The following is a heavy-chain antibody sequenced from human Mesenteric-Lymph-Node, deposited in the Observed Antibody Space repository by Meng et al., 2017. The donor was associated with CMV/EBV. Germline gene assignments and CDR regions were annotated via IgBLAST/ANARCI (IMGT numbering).Heavy chain of an antibody. CDR1: GGSFSGYY. CDR2: IYYRGGS. V-gene: IGHV4-59*01. Sequence: GSLRLSCAVYGGSFSGYYWSWVRQPPGKGLEWVGYIYYRGGSNYNPSLNSRGTISADSSKNQFSLKLNSVTAADTAIYYCTKSVATGRGWVGMDVWGQGTTVTVSS. J-gene: IGHJ6*02. CDR3: TKSVATGRGWVGMDV. D-gene: IGHD3-10*01.